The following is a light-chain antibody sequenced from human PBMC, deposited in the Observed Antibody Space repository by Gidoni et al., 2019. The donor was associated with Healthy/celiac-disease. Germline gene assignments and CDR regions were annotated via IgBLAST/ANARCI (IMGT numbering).Light chain of an antibody. CDR3: QSYDSSLSVKV. V-gene: IGLV1-40*01. CDR2: GNS. Sequence: QSVLTQPPSMSGATGQRITISCTVSSSNIGTGYDVHWYKQFSGTAPKLLIYGNSNLPSGVTDRFSGSKSSTSASLAITGSQAEDEADYYCQSYDSSLSVKVFGTGTKVTVL. J-gene: IGLJ1*01. CDR1: SSNIGTGYD.